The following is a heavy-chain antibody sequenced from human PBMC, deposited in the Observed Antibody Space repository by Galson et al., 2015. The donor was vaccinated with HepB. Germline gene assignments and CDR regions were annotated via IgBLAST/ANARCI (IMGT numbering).Heavy chain of an antibody. D-gene: IGHD2-2*01. CDR3: ARTLALYCSSTSCYPDY. V-gene: IGHV5-10-1*01. CDR2: IDPSDSYT. J-gene: IGHJ4*02. Sequence: QSGAEVKKPGESLRISCKGSGYSFTSYWISWVRQMPGEGLEWMGRIDPSDSYTNYSPSFQGHVTISADKSISTAYLQWSSLKASDTAMYYCARTLALYCSSTSCYPDYWGQGTLVTVSS. CDR1: GYSFTSYW.